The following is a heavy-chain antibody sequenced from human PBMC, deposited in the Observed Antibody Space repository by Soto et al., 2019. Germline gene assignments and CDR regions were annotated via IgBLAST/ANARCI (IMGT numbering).Heavy chain of an antibody. CDR2: IWYDGSNK. Sequence: QVQLVESGGGVVQPGRSLRLSCAASGFTFSSYGMHWVRQAPGKGLEWVAVIWYDGSNKYYADSVKGRFTISRDNSKNTLYLQMNSLRAEDTAVYYCARDGVTMVRGVRWRSYNWFDPWGQGTLVTVSS. CDR3: ARDGVTMVRGVRWRSYNWFDP. CDR1: GFTFSSYG. D-gene: IGHD3-10*01. J-gene: IGHJ5*02. V-gene: IGHV3-33*01.